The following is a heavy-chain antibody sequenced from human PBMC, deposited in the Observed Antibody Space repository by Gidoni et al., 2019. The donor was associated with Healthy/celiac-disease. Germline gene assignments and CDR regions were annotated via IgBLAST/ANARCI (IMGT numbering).Heavy chain of an antibody. Sequence: EVQLVQSGAEVKKPGESLKISCTGSGYSFTSYWIGWVRQMPGKGLEWMGIIYPGDSDTRYSPSFQGQVTISADKSISTAYLQWSSLKASDTAMYYCARGIFYYDSSGYRRCYGMDVWGQGTTVTVSS. CDR1: GYSFTSYW. CDR3: ARGIFYYDSSGYRRCYGMDV. CDR2: IYPGDSDT. V-gene: IGHV5-51*03. J-gene: IGHJ6*02. D-gene: IGHD3-22*01.